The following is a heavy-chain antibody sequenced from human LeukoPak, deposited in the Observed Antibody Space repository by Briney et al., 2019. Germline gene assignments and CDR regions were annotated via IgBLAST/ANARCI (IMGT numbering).Heavy chain of an antibody. CDR2: MYTGDSET. V-gene: IGHV5-51*01. D-gene: IGHD3-10*01. CDR3: ARRGDYYGSGSHYDV. J-gene: IGHJ4*02. CDR1: GYSFTSYW. Sequence: GESLKISCKGSGYSFTSYWIGWVRQMPGKGLEWMGIMYTGDSETRYSPSFQGQVTISADKSINTAYLQWSSLKASDTAMYYCARRGDYYGSGSHYDVWGQGTLVTVSS.